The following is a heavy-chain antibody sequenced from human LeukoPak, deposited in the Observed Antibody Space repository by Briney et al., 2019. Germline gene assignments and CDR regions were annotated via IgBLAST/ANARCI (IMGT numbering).Heavy chain of an antibody. Sequence: SETLSLTCTVSGGSVSSGSYYWSWIRQPPGKGLEWIGYIYYSGSTNYNPSLKNRVTISVDTSKNQFSLKLSSVTAADTAVYYCARGIDYWGQGTLVIVSS. CDR1: GGSVSSGSYY. CDR3: ARGIDY. CDR2: IYYSGST. V-gene: IGHV4-61*01. J-gene: IGHJ4*02.